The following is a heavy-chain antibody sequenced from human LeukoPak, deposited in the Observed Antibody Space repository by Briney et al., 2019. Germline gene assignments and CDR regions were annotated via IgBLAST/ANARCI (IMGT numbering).Heavy chain of an antibody. Sequence: GGSLRLSCAASGFTFSSYVMSWVRQAPGKGLEWVSGISGSGDNTYNVDSVKGRFTISRDNSKNTLYVQVNSLGTEDTAAYYCAKGSYYDSSGSFYFDYWGQGTLVTVSS. CDR2: ISGSGDNT. CDR3: AKGSYYDSSGSFYFDY. J-gene: IGHJ4*02. V-gene: IGHV3-23*01. CDR1: GFTFSSYV. D-gene: IGHD3-22*01.